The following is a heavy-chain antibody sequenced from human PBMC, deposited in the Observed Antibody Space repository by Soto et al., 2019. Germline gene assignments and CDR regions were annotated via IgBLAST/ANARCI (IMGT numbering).Heavy chain of an antibody. CDR3: ARNGETAASSYDYYYYGMDV. J-gene: IGHJ6*02. V-gene: IGHV1-69*01. CDR2: IIPIFGTA. CDR1: GGGFSNDA. D-gene: IGHD6-13*01. Sequence: SSVKGSFKAAGGGFSNDALSWVRQAPGQGLEWMGGIIPIFGTANYAQKFQGRVTITADESTSTAYMELSSLRSEDTAVYYCARNGETAASSYDYYYYGMDVWGQGTTVTVPS.